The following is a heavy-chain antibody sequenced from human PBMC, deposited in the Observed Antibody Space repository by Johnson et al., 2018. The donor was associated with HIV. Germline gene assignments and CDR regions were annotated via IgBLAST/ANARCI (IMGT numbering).Heavy chain of an antibody. J-gene: IGHJ3*02. CDR3: ARAGLSIAAAGTPPGAFDI. CDR2: ISYDGSNK. D-gene: IGHD6-13*01. Sequence: QVQLVESGGGVVQPGGSLRLSYSASGFTFSNYGMHWVRQAPGKGLEWVAVISYDGSNKYYADSVKGRFTISRDNSKNTLYLQMNSLRAEDTAVYYCARAGLSIAAAGTPPGAFDIWGQGTMVTVSS. V-gene: IGHV3-30*19. CDR1: GFTFSNYG.